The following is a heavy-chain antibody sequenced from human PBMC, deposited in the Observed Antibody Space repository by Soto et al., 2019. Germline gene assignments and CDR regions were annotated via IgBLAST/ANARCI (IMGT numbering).Heavy chain of an antibody. D-gene: IGHD2-15*01. Sequence: QVQLQESGPGLVKTSDTLSLTCTVSGGSITPYYWIWIRQPPGEGLEWIGYVSYSGKTGYNPSLKCLVTMSIDTFKNEFSLKLPSLTAADAATYYCARQQYTVVTAFDVLGQGTTVAVSS. V-gene: IGHV4-59*07. CDR2: VSYSGKT. CDR1: GGSITPYY. CDR3: ARQQYTVVTAFDV. J-gene: IGHJ3*01.